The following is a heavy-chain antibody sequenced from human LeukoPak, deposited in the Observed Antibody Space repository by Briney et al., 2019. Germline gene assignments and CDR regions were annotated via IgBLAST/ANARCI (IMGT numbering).Heavy chain of an antibody. CDR1: GGSISSSSYY. D-gene: IGHD6-19*01. CDR3: ARVGQWPALDY. CDR2: IYYSGST. J-gene: IGHJ4*02. Sequence: PSETLSLTCTVSGGSISSSSYYWGWIRQPPGKGPEWIGSIYYSGSTYYNPSLKSRVTISVDTSKNQFSLKLSSVTAADTAVYYCARVGQWPALDYWGQGTLVTVSS. V-gene: IGHV4-39*07.